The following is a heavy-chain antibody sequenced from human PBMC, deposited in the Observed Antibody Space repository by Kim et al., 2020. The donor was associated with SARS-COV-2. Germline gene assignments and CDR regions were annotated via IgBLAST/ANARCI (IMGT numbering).Heavy chain of an antibody. CDR1: GYTFTGYY. V-gene: IGHV1-2*06. CDR2: INPNSGGT. J-gene: IGHJ4*02. D-gene: IGHD3-22*01. Sequence: ASVKVSCKASGYTFTGYYMHWVRQAPGQGLEWMGRINPNSGGTNYAQKFQGRVTMTRDTSISTAYMELSRLRSDDTAVYYCARLEPNVLTMIVVVTDDYWGQGTLVTVSS. CDR3: ARLEPNVLTMIVVVTDDY.